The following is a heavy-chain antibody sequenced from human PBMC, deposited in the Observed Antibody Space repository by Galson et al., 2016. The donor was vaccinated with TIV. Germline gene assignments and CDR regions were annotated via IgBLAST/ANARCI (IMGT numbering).Heavy chain of an antibody. CDR3: ARRGNYRADAFDI. V-gene: IGHV3-21*01. CDR1: GFSFTSFS. CDR2: IRATGSHI. Sequence: SLRLSCAASGFSFTSFSMTWVRQPPGKGLGWVSLIRATGSHIYYAGSMRGRVTISRDNAKNSQYLQINSRRAEDTALYYCARRGNYRADAFDIWGQGTVVTVSS. J-gene: IGHJ3*02. D-gene: IGHD4-11*01.